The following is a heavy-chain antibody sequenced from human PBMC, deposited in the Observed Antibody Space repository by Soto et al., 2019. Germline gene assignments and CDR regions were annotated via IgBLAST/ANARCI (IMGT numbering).Heavy chain of an antibody. Sequence: QVQPQQWGAGLLKPSETLSLTCAVYGGSVSDYYWTWVRQAPGKGLEWIGEINPSGTSKYSPSLKSRVAMSVDTSKNQFSLNLRSVTAADTAVYYCVIGFLTEHAAFEFWGQGTMVAVSS. CDR2: INPSGTS. CDR1: GGSVSDYY. J-gene: IGHJ3*01. V-gene: IGHV4-34*02. D-gene: IGHD3-9*01. CDR3: VIGFLTEHAAFEF.